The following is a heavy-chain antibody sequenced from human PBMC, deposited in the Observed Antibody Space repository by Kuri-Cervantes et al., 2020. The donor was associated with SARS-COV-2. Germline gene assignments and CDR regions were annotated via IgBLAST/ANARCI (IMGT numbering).Heavy chain of an antibody. J-gene: IGHJ6*03. CDR1: AYTFTSYY. CDR3: ARGGWRTYYYYYMDV. D-gene: IGHD6-19*01. Sequence: SVKVSCKPSAYTFTSYYFHWVRQVPGQGLGWLGGIIPIFGTANYAQKFQGRVTITTDESTSTAYMELSSLRSEDTAVYYCARGGWRTYYYYYMDVWGKGTTVTVSS. V-gene: IGHV1-69*05. CDR2: IIPIFGTA.